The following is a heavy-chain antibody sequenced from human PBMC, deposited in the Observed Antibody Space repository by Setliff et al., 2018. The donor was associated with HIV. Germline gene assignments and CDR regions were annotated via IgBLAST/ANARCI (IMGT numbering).Heavy chain of an antibody. V-gene: IGHV4-39*07. CDR2: VYYSGST. Sequence: SETLSLTCTVSGDSVSSASYYWSWIRQPPGKGLEWIGSVYYSGSTYYKPSLKSRLTISVDTSKNQFSLSLNSVTAADTAVYFCARGGAVSADFDSWGQGTLVTVPQ. J-gene: IGHJ5*01. CDR1: GDSVSSASYY. D-gene: IGHD3-16*01. CDR3: ARGGAVSADFDS.